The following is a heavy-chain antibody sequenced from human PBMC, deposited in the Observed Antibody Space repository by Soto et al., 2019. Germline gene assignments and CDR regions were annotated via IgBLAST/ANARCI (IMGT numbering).Heavy chain of an antibody. CDR2: ISYDGSNK. D-gene: IGHD2-21*02. V-gene: IGHV3-30-3*01. CDR1: GFTFSSYA. J-gene: IGHJ4*02. Sequence: GGSLRLSCAASGFTFSSYAMHWVRQAPGKGLEWVAVISYDGSNKYYADSVKGRFTISRDNSKNTLYLQMNSLRAEDTAVYYCARDPVAYCGGDCRTFDYWGQGTLVTVSS. CDR3: ARDPVAYCGGDCRTFDY.